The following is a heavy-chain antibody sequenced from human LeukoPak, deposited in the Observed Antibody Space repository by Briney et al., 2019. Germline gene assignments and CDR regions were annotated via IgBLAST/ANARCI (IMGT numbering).Heavy chain of an antibody. CDR2: INPNSGGT. V-gene: IGHV1-2*02. CDR1: GYTFTSYD. J-gene: IGHJ6*03. D-gene: IGHD3-3*01. Sequence: GASVKVSCKASGYTFTSYDINWVRQAPGQGLEWMGWINPNSGGTNYAQKFQGRVTMTRDTSISTAYMELSRLRSDDTAVYYCARDSGDFWSGYFYYYYYMDVWGKGTTVTVSS. CDR3: ARDSGDFWSGYFYYYYYMDV.